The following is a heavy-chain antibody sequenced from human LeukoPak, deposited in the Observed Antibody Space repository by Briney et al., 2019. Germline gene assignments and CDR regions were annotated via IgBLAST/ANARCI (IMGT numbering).Heavy chain of an antibody. D-gene: IGHD3-10*01. V-gene: IGHV3-23*01. J-gene: IGHJ3*01. CDR3: TRLAGLDYYGTSGGNAFDF. Sequence: GGSLRLSCTASGFTFSSYAMNWVRQAPGKGLEWVSGLSASSINIYYRESVKGRFTVSRDNSKNTLYLQMNSLTVEDTAVYYCTRLAGLDYYGTSGGNAFDFWGLGTLVTVSS. CDR1: GFTFSSYA. CDR2: LSASSINI.